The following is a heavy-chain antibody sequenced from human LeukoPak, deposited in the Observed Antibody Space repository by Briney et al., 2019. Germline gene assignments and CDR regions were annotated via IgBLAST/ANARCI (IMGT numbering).Heavy chain of an antibody. V-gene: IGHV1-69*04. CDR1: GGTFSSYA. CDR2: IIPILGIA. Sequence: GASVKVSCKASGGTFSSYAISWVRQAPGQGLEWMGRIIPILGIANYAQKFQGRVTITADKSTSTAYMELSSLRSEDTAVYYCARGGGYYYSGGYTASWGQGTLVTVSS. CDR3: ARGGGYYYSGGYTAS. D-gene: IGHD3-22*01. J-gene: IGHJ4*02.